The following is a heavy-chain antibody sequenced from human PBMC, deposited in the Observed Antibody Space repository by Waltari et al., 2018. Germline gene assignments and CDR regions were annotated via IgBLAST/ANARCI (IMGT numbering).Heavy chain of an antibody. CDR3: ARDPQQLDAFDI. Sequence: QVQLFESGPGLVKPSETLSLTCTVSGGSVNSGDYYWSWIRQPPGKGLEWIGYIYYSGNTKYNPSLKSRVTISIDMSTNKFSLRLNSVTAADTAVYYCARDPQQLDAFDIWGHGTMVTVSS. D-gene: IGHD2-2*01. J-gene: IGHJ3*02. CDR1: GGSVNSGDYY. V-gene: IGHV4-61*08. CDR2: IYYSGNT.